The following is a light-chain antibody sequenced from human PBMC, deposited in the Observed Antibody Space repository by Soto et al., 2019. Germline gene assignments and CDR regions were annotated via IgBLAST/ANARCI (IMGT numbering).Light chain of an antibody. CDR2: DAS. Sequence: DIQLTQSPSTLSASVGDRVTITCRASQSVFSWLAWYQQKPGKAPKLLIYDASTLEGGVPSRFRGSGSGTEFTLTIGGLQPDDFATYHCQQYNSFSWSFGQGTKGEVK. CDR1: QSVFSW. J-gene: IGKJ1*01. V-gene: IGKV1-5*01. CDR3: QQYNSFSWS.